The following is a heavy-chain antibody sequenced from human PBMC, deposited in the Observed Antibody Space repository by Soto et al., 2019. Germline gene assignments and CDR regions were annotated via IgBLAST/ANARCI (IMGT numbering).Heavy chain of an antibody. J-gene: IGHJ4*02. CDR2: ISYDGSNK. CDR3: ARDGIGSAKNAFDY. V-gene: IGHV3-30-3*01. Sequence: GGSLRLSCAASGFTFSSYAMHWVRQAPGKGLEWVAVISYDGSNKYYADSVKGRFTISRDNSKNTLYLRMNSLRAADTAVYCWARDGIGSAKNAFDYWCQGTLVTVSS. D-gene: IGHD1-26*01. CDR1: GFTFSSYA.